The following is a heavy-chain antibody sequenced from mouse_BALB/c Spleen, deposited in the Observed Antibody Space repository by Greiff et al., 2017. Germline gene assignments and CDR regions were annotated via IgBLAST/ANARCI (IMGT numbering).Heavy chain of an antibody. Sequence: QVQLKESGAELVKPGASVKMSCKAFGYTFTTYPIEWMKQNHGKSLEWIGNFHPYNDDTKYNEKFKGMAKLTVEKSSSTVYLELSRLTSDDSAVYYCARRAVVGHYFDYWGQGTTLTVSS. CDR1: GYTFTTYP. V-gene: IGHV1-47*01. J-gene: IGHJ2*01. CDR2: FHPYNDDT. D-gene: IGHD1-1*01. CDR3: ARRAVVGHYFDY.